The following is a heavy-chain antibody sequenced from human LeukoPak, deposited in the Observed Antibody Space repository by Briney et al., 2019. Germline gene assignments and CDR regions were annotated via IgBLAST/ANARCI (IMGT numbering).Heavy chain of an antibody. CDR2: ISGSGGVA. CDR3: AKAIRESGNYYYYMDV. Sequence: GGSLRLSCVASGFTFSNYAMIWVRQAPGKGLEWVSAISGSGGVAFYADSLKGRFTISRDNSKNTVYLQVNSLRAEDTAVHYCAKAIRESGNYYYYMDVWGKGTTVTVSS. D-gene: IGHD3-10*01. CDR1: GFTFSNYA. V-gene: IGHV3-23*01. J-gene: IGHJ6*03.